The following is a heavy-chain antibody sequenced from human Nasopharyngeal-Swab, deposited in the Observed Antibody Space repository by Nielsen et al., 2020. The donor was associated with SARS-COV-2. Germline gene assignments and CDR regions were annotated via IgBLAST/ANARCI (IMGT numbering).Heavy chain of an antibody. CDR1: GYTFTSYA. CDR2: INAGNGNT. J-gene: IGHJ5*02. Sequence: ASVKVSCKASGYTFTSYAMHWVRQAPGQRLEWMGRINAGNGNTKYSQTFQGRVTITRDTSASTAYMELSSLRSEDTAVYYCARDYEGYCSSTSCLTALNWFDPWGQGTLVTVSS. V-gene: IGHV1-3*01. CDR3: ARDYEGYCSSTSCLTALNWFDP. D-gene: IGHD2-2*01.